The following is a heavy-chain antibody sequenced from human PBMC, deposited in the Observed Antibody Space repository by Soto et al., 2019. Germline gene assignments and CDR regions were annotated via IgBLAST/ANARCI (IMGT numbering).Heavy chain of an antibody. J-gene: IGHJ5*02. CDR1: GFTFSSYA. CDR2: ISGSGGST. D-gene: IGHD6-25*01. CDR3: AKDSGRQIRNWFDT. V-gene: IGHV3-23*01. Sequence: GGSLRLSCAASGFTFSSYAMSWVRQAPGKGLEWVSAISGSGGSTYYADSVKGRFTISRDNSKNTLYLQMNSLRAEDTAVYSCAKDSGRQIRNWFDTWGQGTLVTVSS.